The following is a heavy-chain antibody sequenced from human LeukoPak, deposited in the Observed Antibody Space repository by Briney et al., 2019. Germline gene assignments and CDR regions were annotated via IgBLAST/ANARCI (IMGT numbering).Heavy chain of an antibody. D-gene: IGHD2-2*01. J-gene: IGHJ5*02. CDR3: ARDLGPYCSSTSCQEYWFDP. CDR1: GYTFTSYY. Sequence: ASVKVSCKASGYTFTSYYMHWVRQAPGQGLEWMGIIKPSGGSTSYAQKFQGRVTMTRDTSTSTVYMELSSLRSEDTAVYYCARDLGPYCSSTSCQEYWFDPWGQGTLVTVSS. CDR2: IKPSGGST. V-gene: IGHV1-46*01.